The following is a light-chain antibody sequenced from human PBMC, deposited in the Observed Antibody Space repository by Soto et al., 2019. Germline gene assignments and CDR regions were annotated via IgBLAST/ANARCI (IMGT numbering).Light chain of an antibody. CDR2: ENN. J-gene: IGLJ1*01. Sequence: QSVLTQPPSVSAAPGQKVTISCSGSSFNIGNNYVSWYQQLPGTAPKLLIYENNKRPSGILDRFSGSKSGTSATLGITGLQIGDEADYYCGTWDSSLSAFVFGTGTKVTVL. V-gene: IGLV1-51*02. CDR1: SFNIGNNY. CDR3: GTWDSSLSAFV.